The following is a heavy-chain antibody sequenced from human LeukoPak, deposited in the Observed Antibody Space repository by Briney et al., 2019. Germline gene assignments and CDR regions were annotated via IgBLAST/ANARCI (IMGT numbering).Heavy chain of an antibody. V-gene: IGHV4-4*07. Sequence: SETLSLTCTVSGGSISSYYRSWIRQPAGKGLEWIGRIYTSGSTYYNPSLKSRVIISIDTSKNLFSLNLTSVTAADTAAYYCASPRRHWYSSGWTGGEVYWGQGTLVTVSS. J-gene: IGHJ4*02. CDR3: ASPRRHWYSSGWTGGEVY. D-gene: IGHD6-19*01. CDR1: GGSISSYY. CDR2: IYTSGST.